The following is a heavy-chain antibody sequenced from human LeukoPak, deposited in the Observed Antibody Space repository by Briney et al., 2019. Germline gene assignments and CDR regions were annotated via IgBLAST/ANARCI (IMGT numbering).Heavy chain of an antibody. CDR2: ISGSGGST. CDR1: GFTFSSYA. J-gene: IGHJ4*02. CDR3: AKDMGIQLWLSDY. D-gene: IGHD5-18*01. Sequence: GASLRLSCAASGFTFSSYAMSWVRQAPGKGLEWVSAISGSGGSTYYADSVKGRFTISRDNSKNTLYLQMNSLRAEDTAVYYCAKDMGIQLWLSDYWGQGTLVTVSS. V-gene: IGHV3-23*01.